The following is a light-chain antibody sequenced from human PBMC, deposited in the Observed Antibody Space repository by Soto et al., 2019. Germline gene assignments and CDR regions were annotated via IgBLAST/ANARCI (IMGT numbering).Light chain of an antibody. J-gene: IGLJ1*01. CDR1: SSDVGSYSL. CDR2: EGS. V-gene: IGLV2-23*01. Sequence: QSVLTQPASVSGSPGQSITISCTGTSSDVGSYSLVSWYQQHPGKAPKLMIYEGSKRPSGVSNRFSGSKSGNTASLTISWLQSDDEADYYCAAWDDSLNGYVFGTGTKVTVL. CDR3: AAWDDSLNGYV.